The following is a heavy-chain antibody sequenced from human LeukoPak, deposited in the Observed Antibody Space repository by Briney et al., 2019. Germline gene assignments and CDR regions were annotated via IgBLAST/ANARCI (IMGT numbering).Heavy chain of an antibody. CDR3: ARGNKRITIFGVGPYFDY. D-gene: IGHD3-3*01. V-gene: IGHV4-59*12. J-gene: IGHJ4*02. CDR1: GGSISSYY. Sequence: SETLSLTCTVSGGSISSYYWSWIRQPPGKGLEWIGYIYYSGSTNYNPSLKSRVTISVDTSKNQFSLKLSSVTAADTAVYYCARGNKRITIFGVGPYFDYWGQGTLVTVSS. CDR2: IYYSGST.